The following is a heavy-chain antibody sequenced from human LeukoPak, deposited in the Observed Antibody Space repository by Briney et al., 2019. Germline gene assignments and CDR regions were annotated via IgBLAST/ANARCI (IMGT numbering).Heavy chain of an antibody. V-gene: IGHV5-51*01. J-gene: IGHJ4*02. CDR3: ARHPVLRYFDWLTTFDY. CDR2: IYPGDSDT. CDR1: GYSFTSYW. D-gene: IGHD3-9*01. Sequence: GESLKISCKGSGYSFTSYWIGWVRQMPGKGLEWMGIIYPGDSDTRYSPSFQGQVTISADKSISTAYLQWSSLKASDTAMYYCARHPVLRYFDWLTTFDYWGQGTLVTVSS.